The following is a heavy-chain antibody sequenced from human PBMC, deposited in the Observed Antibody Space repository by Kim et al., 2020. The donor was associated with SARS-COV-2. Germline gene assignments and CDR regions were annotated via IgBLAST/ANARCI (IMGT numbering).Heavy chain of an antibody. J-gene: IGHJ4*02. Sequence: YSSDSVTGRFPISKDNAKNTLYLQMNSLRAEDTAIYYCAQDWGGHTAGGYWDQGTLVTVSS. V-gene: IGHV3-23*01. D-gene: IGHD5-18*01. CDR3: AQDWGGHTAGGY.